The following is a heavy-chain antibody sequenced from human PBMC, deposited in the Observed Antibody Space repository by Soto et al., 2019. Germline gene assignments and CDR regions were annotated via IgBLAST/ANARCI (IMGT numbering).Heavy chain of an antibody. J-gene: IGHJ3*01. CDR3: ARGFLPNSFDL. Sequence: LVESGGGLVRPGGSLRLSCAASGFSFTSYSLDWVRQAPGRRPEWLAYISPGGETVHYADSVKGRFTISRDVSRNSLSLQMIGLTDEDTAMYYCARGFLPNSFDLWGPGTMVTVSS. CDR1: GFSFTSYS. D-gene: IGHD3-3*01. V-gene: IGHV3-48*02. CDR2: ISPGGETV.